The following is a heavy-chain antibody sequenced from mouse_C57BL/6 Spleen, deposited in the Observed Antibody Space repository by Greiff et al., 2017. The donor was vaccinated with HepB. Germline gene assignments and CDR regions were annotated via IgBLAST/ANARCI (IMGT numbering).Heavy chain of an antibody. CDR2: FHPYNDDT. Sequence: QVQLKESGAELVKPGASVKMSCKASGYTFTTYPIEWMKQNHGKSLEWIGNFHPYNDDTKYNEKFKGKATLTVEKSSSTVYLELSRLTSDDSAVYYCARGPYYYGSSYSFDYWGQGTTLTVSS. CDR1: GYTFTTYP. D-gene: IGHD1-1*01. J-gene: IGHJ2*01. V-gene: IGHV1-47*01. CDR3: ARGPYYYGSSYSFDY.